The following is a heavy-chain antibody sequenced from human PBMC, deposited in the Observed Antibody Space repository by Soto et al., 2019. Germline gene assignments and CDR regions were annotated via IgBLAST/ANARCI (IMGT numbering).Heavy chain of an antibody. CDR2: IWFDGSNK. CDR3: ARGQLPAATTYFDF. Sequence: QVHLWRSGGGLFRRGGSLGLPCAGSGLTLIAYPFTGSGRAPGRGLEWVAIIWFDGSNKYYADSVKGRFSISRDNSKNTLFLQMDSLRAEDTAVYYCARGQLPAATTYFDFWGQGTLVIVSS. CDR1: GLTLIAYP. J-gene: IGHJ4*02. D-gene: IGHD2-15*01. V-gene: IGHV3-33*01.